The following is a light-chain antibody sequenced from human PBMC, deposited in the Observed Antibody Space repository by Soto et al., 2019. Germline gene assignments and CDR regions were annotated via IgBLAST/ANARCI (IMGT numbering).Light chain of an antibody. V-gene: IGKV3-20*01. CDR1: QSVSSSY. CDR2: GAS. Sequence: EIVLPQSPGTLSLSPGERATLSCRASQSVSSSYLAWYQQKPGQAPRLLIYGASSRATGIPDRFSGSGSGTAFALTISRLEPEDFAVYYCQQYGSSPQTFGQGTKVEIK. J-gene: IGKJ1*01. CDR3: QQYGSSPQT.